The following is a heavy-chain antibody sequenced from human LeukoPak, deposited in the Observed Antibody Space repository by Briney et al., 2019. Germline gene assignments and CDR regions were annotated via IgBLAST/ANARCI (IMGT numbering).Heavy chain of an antibody. V-gene: IGHV4-39*02. Sequence: SETLSLTCTVSGGSISSSSYYWGWIRQPPGKGLEWIGSIYYSGSTYYNPSLKSRVTISVDTSKNQFSLKLSSVTAADTAVYYCARDRSVLNVVVGGTNRAFDYWGQGTLVTVSS. CDR1: GGSISSSSYY. J-gene: IGHJ4*02. D-gene: IGHD2-2*01. CDR2: IYYSGST. CDR3: ARDRSVLNVVVGGTNRAFDY.